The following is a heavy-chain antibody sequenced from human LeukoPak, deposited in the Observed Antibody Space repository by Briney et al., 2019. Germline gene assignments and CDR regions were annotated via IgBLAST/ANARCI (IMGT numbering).Heavy chain of an antibody. CDR3: ARGGSSPFDY. CDR2: IYYSGST. V-gene: IGHV4-39*07. Sequence: KSSETLSLTCTVSGGSISSSSYYWGWIRQPPGKGLEWIGSIYYSGSTYYNPSLKSRVTISVDTSKNQFSLKLSSVTAADTAVYYCARGGSSPFDYWGQGTLVTVSS. J-gene: IGHJ4*02. CDR1: GGSISSSSYY. D-gene: IGHD6-6*01.